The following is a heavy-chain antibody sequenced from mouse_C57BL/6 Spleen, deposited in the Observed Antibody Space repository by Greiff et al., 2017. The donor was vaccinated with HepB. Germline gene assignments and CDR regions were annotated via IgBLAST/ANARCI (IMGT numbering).Heavy chain of an antibody. CDR2: ISSGSRTI. CDR1: GFTFSDYG. J-gene: IGHJ2*01. Sequence: EVQLVESGGGLVKPGGSLKLSCAASGFTFSDYGMHWVRQAPEKGLEWVAYISSGSRTIYYADTVKGRFTISRDKAKNTLFLQMTSLRSEDTAMYYCAKLGFDYWGQGTTLTVSS. V-gene: IGHV5-17*01. CDR3: AKLGFDY. D-gene: IGHD4-1*01.